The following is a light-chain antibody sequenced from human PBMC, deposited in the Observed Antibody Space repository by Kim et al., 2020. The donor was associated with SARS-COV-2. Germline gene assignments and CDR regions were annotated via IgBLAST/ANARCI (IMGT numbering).Light chain of an antibody. Sequence: GQSITISCTRTSSLDGNYNYVTWYQQHPDKAPKLIIYDVSYRPSGVSTRFSGSKSGNTASLTISGLQAADEADYYCTSYTGANTVVFGGGTQLTVL. CDR2: DVS. CDR1: SSLDGNYNY. CDR3: TSYTGANTVV. J-gene: IGLJ2*01. V-gene: IGLV2-14*03.